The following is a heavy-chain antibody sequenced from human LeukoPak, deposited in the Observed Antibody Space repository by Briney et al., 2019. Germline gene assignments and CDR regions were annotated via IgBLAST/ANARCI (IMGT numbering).Heavy chain of an antibody. D-gene: IGHD3-22*01. J-gene: IGHJ4*02. CDR3: AVNYYDSSGYRFDY. Sequence: SVKVSCKASGGTFSSYAISWVRQAPGQGLEWTGGIIPIFGTANYAQKFQGRVTITTGESTSTAYMELSSLRSEDTAVYYCAVNYYDSSGYRFDYWGQGTLVTVSS. CDR1: GGTFSSYA. CDR2: IIPIFGTA. V-gene: IGHV1-69*05.